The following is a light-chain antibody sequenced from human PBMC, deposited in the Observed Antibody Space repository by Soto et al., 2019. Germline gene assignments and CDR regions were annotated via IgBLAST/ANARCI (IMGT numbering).Light chain of an antibody. Sequence: QTVVTQEPSLSVSPGGTVTLTCGLSSDSVSTSYYPSWYQQAPGQAPRTLIYNTNTRSSGVPDRFSGSIVGNKAALSITGAQADDESDYYCVLYMGSGISVFGGGTKLTVL. J-gene: IGLJ2*01. CDR3: VLYMGSGISV. V-gene: IGLV8-61*01. CDR1: SDSVSTSYY. CDR2: NTN.